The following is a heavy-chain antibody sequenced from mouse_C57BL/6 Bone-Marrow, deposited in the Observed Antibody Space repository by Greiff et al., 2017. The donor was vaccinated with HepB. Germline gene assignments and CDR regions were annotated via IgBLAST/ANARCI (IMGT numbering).Heavy chain of an antibody. CDR3: ARPSHYYGSSYGYFDV. J-gene: IGHJ1*03. CDR2: IDPNSGGT. V-gene: IGHV1-72*01. D-gene: IGHD1-1*01. Sequence: VKLVESGAELVKPGASVKLSCKASGYTFTSYWMHWVKQRPGRGLEWIGRIDPNSGGTKYNEKFKSKATLTVDKPSSTAYMQLSSLTSEDAAVYYCARPSHYYGSSYGYFDVWGTGTTVTVSS. CDR1: GYTFTSYW.